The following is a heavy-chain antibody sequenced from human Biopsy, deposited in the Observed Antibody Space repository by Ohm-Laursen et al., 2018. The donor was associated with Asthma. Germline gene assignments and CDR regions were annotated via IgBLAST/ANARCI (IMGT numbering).Heavy chain of an antibody. CDR3: ARWGSFGFDY. Sequence: TLSLTCTVSGGSISSGGYYWSWIRQHPGKGLEWIGYIYYSGSTYYNPSLKSRVTISVDTSKNQFSLNPSSVTAADTAVYYCARWGSFGFDYWGQGTLVTVSS. CDR1: GGSISSGGYY. J-gene: IGHJ4*02. CDR2: IYYSGST. D-gene: IGHD7-27*01. V-gene: IGHV4-31*03.